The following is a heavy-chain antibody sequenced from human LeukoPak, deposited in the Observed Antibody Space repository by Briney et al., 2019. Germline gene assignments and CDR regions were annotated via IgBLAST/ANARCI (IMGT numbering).Heavy chain of an antibody. J-gene: IGHJ4*02. D-gene: IGHD6-19*01. CDR1: RYTFTSFD. CDR2: VNPNSGDT. V-gene: IGHV1-8*03. Sequence: VASVKVSCKASRYTFTSFDINWVRQATGQGLEWMGWVNPNSGDTGYAQKFQGRVTITRNTSISTAYMELSSLRSEDTAVYYCASLLTYSSGWFLYWGQGTLVTVSS. CDR3: ASLLTYSSGWFLY.